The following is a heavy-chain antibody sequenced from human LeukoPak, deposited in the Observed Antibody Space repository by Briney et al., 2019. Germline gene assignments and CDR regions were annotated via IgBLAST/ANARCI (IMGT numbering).Heavy chain of an antibody. Sequence: ASVKVSCKASGYTFTSYGISWVRQAPGQGLEWMGWISAYNGNTNYAQKLQGRVTMTTDTSTSTAYMELRSLRSDDTAVYYCARDGGITMIVVCSRGFDYWGQGTLVTVSS. V-gene: IGHV1-18*01. CDR3: ARDGGITMIVVCSRGFDY. J-gene: IGHJ4*02. D-gene: IGHD3-22*01. CDR2: ISAYNGNT. CDR1: GYTFTSYG.